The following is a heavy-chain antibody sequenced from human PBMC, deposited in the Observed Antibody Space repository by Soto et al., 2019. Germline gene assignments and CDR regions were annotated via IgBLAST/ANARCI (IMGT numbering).Heavy chain of an antibody. Sequence: PGGSLRLSCAASEFTFSNYAMSWVPQAPGKGLEWVSAISYGGGTTYYADSVKGRFTISRDNSKNTLYLQMNSLRAEDTAVYYCAKNPGYYYDSTGYHFDYWGQGTLVTVSS. CDR1: EFTFSNYA. CDR2: ISYGGGTT. V-gene: IGHV3-23*01. J-gene: IGHJ4*02. D-gene: IGHD3-22*01. CDR3: AKNPGYYYDSTGYHFDY.